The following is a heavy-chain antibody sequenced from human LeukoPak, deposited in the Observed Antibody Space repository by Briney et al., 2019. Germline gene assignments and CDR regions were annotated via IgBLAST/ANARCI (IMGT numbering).Heavy chain of an antibody. CDR3: ARDPLNPLDAFDI. CDR2: INPSGGST. J-gene: IGHJ3*02. Sequence: ASVKVSCKASGYTFTSYYMHWVRQAPGQGLEWMGIINPSGGSTSYAQKFQGRVTMTRDTSTGTVYMELSSLRSEDTAVYYCARDPLNPLDAFDIWGQGTMVTVSS. CDR1: GYTFTSYY. D-gene: IGHD1-14*01. V-gene: IGHV1-46*01.